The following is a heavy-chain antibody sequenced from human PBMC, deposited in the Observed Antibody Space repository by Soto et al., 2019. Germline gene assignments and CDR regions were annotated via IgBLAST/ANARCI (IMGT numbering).Heavy chain of an antibody. V-gene: IGHV4-34*01. D-gene: IGHD2-2*01. J-gene: IGHJ6*02. CDR1: GGSFSGYY. CDR2: INHSGST. Sequence: SETLSLTCAVYGGSFSGYYWSWIRQPPGEGLEWIGEINHSGSTNYNPSLKSRVTISVDTSKNQFSLKLSSVTAADTAVYYCAREEEVVPNYYGMDVWGQGTTVTVAS. CDR3: AREEEVVPNYYGMDV.